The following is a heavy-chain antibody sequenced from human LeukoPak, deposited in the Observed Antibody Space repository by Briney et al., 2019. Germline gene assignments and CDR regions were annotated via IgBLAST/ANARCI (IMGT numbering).Heavy chain of an antibody. J-gene: IGHJ4*02. V-gene: IGHV3-23*01. CDR3: AKDYDSSGYSDY. CDR1: GFTFSSYA. Sequence: GGSLRLSCEASGFTFSSYARSWVRQAPGKGLEWVSAISGSGGSTYYADSVKGRFTISRDNSKNTLYLQMNSLRAEDTAVYYCAKDYDSSGYSDYWGQETLVTVSS. D-gene: IGHD3-22*01. CDR2: ISGSGGST.